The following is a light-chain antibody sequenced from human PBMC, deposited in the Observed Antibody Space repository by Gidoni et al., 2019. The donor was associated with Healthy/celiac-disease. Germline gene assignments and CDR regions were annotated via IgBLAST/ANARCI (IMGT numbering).Light chain of an antibody. CDR2: KAS. V-gene: IGKV1-5*03. CDR3: QQYNSYWGT. Sequence: DIQMTQSPSTLSASVGDRVTITCRASQSISSWLAWYQQKPGKAPKLLIYKASSLESGVPSRFSGSGSGTEFTLTISSLQHDDFATYYCQQYNSYWGTFGQGTKVKIK. CDR1: QSISSW. J-gene: IGKJ1*01.